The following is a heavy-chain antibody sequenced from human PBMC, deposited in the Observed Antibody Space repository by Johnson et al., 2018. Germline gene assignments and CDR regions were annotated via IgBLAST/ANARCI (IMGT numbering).Heavy chain of an antibody. CDR1: GFTFGDYA. D-gene: IGHD2-15*01. J-gene: IGHJ5*02. V-gene: IGHV3-49*05. Sequence: VQLVQSGGGLVKPGRSLRLSCTASGFTFGDYAMSWFRQAPGKGLEWVGFIRSKAYGGTTEYAASVKGRFTISRDDSKSIAYRQMNTLKTEDTAVYYCTRDSSEVGCSGGSCYNWFDPWGQGTLVTVSS. CDR3: TRDSSEVGCSGGSCYNWFDP. CDR2: IRSKAYGGTT.